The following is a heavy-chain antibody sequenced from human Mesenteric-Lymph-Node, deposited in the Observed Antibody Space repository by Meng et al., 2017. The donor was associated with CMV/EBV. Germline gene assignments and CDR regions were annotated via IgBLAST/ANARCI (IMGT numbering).Heavy chain of an antibody. D-gene: IGHD3-3*01. CDR3: AKDPHDLWSGYFLDD. CDR1: GFTFSSYS. V-gene: IGHV3-21*01. J-gene: IGHJ4*02. Sequence: GESLKISCAASGFTFSSYSMNWVRQAPGKGLEWVSSISSSSSYIYYADSVKGRFTISRDNAKNSLYLQMNSLRAEDTAVYYCAKDPHDLWSGYFLDDWGQGTLVTVSS. CDR2: ISSSSSYI.